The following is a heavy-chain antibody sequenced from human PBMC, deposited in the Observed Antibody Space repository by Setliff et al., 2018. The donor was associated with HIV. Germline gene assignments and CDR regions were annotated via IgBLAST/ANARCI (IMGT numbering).Heavy chain of an antibody. J-gene: IGHJ4*02. CDR3: ARGVNFDY. Sequence: SETLSLTCSVSGISINGYYWSWIRQSPRTRLEWIGYVSSIGNTNYNPSLKSRVTISVDTSKNQFSLQLTSVTAADTAIYYCARGVNFDYWGQGTLVTVSS. V-gene: IGHV4-4*08. D-gene: IGHD3-3*01. CDR1: GISINGYY. CDR2: VSSIGNT.